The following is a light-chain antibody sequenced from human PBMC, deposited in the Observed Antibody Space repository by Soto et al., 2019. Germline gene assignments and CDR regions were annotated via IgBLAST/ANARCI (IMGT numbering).Light chain of an antibody. Sequence: DIQMTQSPSSLSASVADRVTITCQASQDISNFLNWYQQKPGKAPKLLIYDASILQTCVPARFSGSGSGTDLQFTISSLQPEDSAAYYCHQYDYVPQTLGQGTKLEIK. CDR3: HQYDYVPQT. CDR1: QDISNF. J-gene: IGKJ2*01. V-gene: IGKV1-33*01. CDR2: DAS.